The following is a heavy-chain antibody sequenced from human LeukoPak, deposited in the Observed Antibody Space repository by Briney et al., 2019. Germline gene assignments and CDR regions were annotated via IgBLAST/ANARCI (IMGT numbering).Heavy chain of an antibody. CDR1: GGSFSGYY. CDR2: INHSGST. CDR3: ASIPRYCTNGVCYNEVYYFDY. Sequence: SETLSLTCAVYGGSFSGYYWSWIRQPPGKGLEWIGEINHSGSTNYNPPLKSRVTISVDTSKNQFSLKLSSVTAADTAVYYCASIPRYCTNGVCYNEVYYFDYWGQGTLVTVSS. V-gene: IGHV4-34*01. D-gene: IGHD2-8*01. J-gene: IGHJ4*02.